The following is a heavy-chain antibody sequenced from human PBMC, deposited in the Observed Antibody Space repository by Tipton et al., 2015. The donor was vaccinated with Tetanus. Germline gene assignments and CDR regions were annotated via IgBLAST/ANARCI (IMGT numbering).Heavy chain of an antibody. CDR2: IYYSGST. CDR3: ARDHRLSASYAGWFDP. J-gene: IGHJ5*02. Sequence: GLVKPSETLSLTCTVSGGSISSYYWSWIRQPPGKGLEWIGYIYYSGSTNYNPSLKSRVTISVDTSKNQFFLKLSSVTAADTAVYYCARDHRLSASYAGWFDPWGQGTLVTVSS. V-gene: IGHV4-59*01. D-gene: IGHD2-8*01. CDR1: GGSISSYY.